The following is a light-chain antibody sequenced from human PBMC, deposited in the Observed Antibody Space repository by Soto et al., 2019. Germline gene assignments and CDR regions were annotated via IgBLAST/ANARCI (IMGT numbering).Light chain of an antibody. CDR1: HSVSRTY. CDR2: GTS. V-gene: IGKV3-20*01. J-gene: IGKJ1*01. CDR3: QPYGNSALWT. Sequence: EVVFTRSPGTLSVSPGERATLSCRASHSVSRTYLAWYQQKPGQAPRLLIYGTSNRATGIPARFSGSGSGTDFPLTISRLEPEDFAVHYCQPYGNSALWTFGQGTKVDVK.